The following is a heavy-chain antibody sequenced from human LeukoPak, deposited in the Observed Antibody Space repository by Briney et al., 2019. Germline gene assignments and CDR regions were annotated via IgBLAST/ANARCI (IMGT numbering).Heavy chain of an antibody. V-gene: IGHV4-34*01. J-gene: IGHJ4*02. Sequence: PSETLSPTCAVYGGSFSGYYWSWIRQPPGKGLEWIGEINHSGSTNYNPSLKSRVTISVDTSKNQFSLKLSSVTAADTAVYYCARPRRYSSGWYFDYWGQGTLVTVSS. CDR1: GGSFSGYY. D-gene: IGHD6-19*01. CDR2: INHSGST. CDR3: ARPRRYSSGWYFDY.